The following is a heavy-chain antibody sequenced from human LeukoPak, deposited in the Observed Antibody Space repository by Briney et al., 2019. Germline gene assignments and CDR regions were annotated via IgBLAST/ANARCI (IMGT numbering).Heavy chain of an antibody. CDR3: AKGAGPPWFDP. D-gene: IGHD6-19*01. CDR2: MSSSGIS. Sequence: SETLSLTCTVSSYSISSGYYWGWIRQPAGKGLEWIGRMSSSGISTYSPSLKSRVTISIDTSRNQFSMNLNSVTAADTAVYYCAKGAGPPWFDPWGQGTLVTVSS. V-gene: IGHV4-38-2*02. J-gene: IGHJ5*02. CDR1: SYSISSGYY.